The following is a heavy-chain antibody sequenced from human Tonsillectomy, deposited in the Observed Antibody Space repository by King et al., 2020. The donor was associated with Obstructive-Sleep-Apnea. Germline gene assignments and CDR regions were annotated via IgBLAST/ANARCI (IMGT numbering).Heavy chain of an antibody. J-gene: IGHJ4*02. CDR3: AKDLSSGWYGPVDY. V-gene: IGHV3-9*01. D-gene: IGHD6-19*01. CDR1: GFTFDNYA. Sequence: VQLVESGGGLVQPGRSLRLSCAASGFTFDNYAMHWVRQAPGKGLEWVSGISWNSGSIGYADSVKGRFTISRDNAKNSLYLQINSLRTEDTALYYCAKDLSSGWYGPVDYWGQGTLVTVSS. CDR2: ISWNSGSI.